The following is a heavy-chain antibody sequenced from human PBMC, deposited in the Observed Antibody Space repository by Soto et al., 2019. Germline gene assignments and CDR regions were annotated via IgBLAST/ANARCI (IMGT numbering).Heavy chain of an antibody. Sequence: QVQLVESGGGVVQPGRSLRLSCAASGFTFSSYGMHWVRQAPGKGLEWMAVIWYDGNSKDYGDSVRGRFTVSRDNSKNTLYLQMDSLSAEDTAVYYCARDSSSGEGFDLWGQGTLVTVSS. CDR1: GFTFSSYG. CDR2: IWYDGNSK. CDR3: ARDSSSGEGFDL. J-gene: IGHJ5*02. V-gene: IGHV3-33*01. D-gene: IGHD7-27*01.